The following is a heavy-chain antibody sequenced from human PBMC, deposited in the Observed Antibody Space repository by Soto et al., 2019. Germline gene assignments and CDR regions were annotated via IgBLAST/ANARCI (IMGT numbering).Heavy chain of an antibody. CDR2: IKQDGSQK. J-gene: IGHJ6*02. V-gene: IGHV3-7*03. D-gene: IGHD3-16*01. CDR1: GFTFTSYW. Sequence: PGGSLRLSCAASGFTFTSYWMSWVRQAPGKGLEWVANIKQDGSQKYYVDSLKGRFTISRDNAKNSLYLQMNSLRAKDTAVYYCAKGAFAGYYYYGMDVWGQGTTVTVSS. CDR3: AKGAFAGYYYYGMDV.